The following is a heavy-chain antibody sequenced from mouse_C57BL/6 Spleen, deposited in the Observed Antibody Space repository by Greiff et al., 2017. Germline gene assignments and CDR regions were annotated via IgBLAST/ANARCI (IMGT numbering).Heavy chain of an antibody. CDR3: ATYYPAWFAY. CDR1: GYAFSSSW. CDR2: IYPGDGDT. J-gene: IGHJ3*01. D-gene: IGHD2-10*01. V-gene: IGHV1-82*01. Sequence: QVQLQQSGPELVKPGASVKISCKASGYAFSSSWMNWVKQRPGKGLEWIGRIYPGDGDTNYNGKFKGKATLTADKSSSTAYMHLSSLTSEDSAVCFCATYYPAWFAYWGQGTLVTVSA.